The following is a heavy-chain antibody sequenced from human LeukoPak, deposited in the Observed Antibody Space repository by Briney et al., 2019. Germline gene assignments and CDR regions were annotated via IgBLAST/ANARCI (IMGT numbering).Heavy chain of an antibody. J-gene: IGHJ2*01. D-gene: IGHD6-13*01. Sequence: SETLSLTCTVSGGSISDYYWSWIRQPPGKGLEWIGYIYYSGSTNYNPSLKSRVTISVDTSKNQFSLILISVTAADTAVYYCATLIAAPGRRYFDLWGRGTLVTVSS. CDR3: ATLIAAPGRRYFDL. CDR2: IYYSGST. V-gene: IGHV4-59*01. CDR1: GGSISDYY.